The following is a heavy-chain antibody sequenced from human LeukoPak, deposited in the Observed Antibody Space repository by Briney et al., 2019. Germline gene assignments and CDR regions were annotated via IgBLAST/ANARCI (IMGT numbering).Heavy chain of an antibody. CDR2: INQDGSEK. V-gene: IGHV3-7*01. CDR1: GFTFTTYW. J-gene: IGHJ4*02. D-gene: IGHD4-23*01. CDR3: ARGKVHGALTGSLFAY. Sequence: GGSLTLPCSASGFTFTTYWMTWVRQGPGKGLEWVAHINQDGSEKNYVDSVKGRFTISRDHDKNSLYLQMDSLPDEDPAVYYCARGKVHGALTGSLFAYWGQGALVTVSS.